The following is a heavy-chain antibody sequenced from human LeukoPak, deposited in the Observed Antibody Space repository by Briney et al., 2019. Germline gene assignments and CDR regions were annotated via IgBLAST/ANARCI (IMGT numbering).Heavy chain of an antibody. CDR3: AKDRPPYQLLARAFDY. Sequence: GGSLRLSCAASGFTFSSYAMSWVRQAPGKGLEWVSAISGSGGSTYYADSVMGRFTISRDNSKNTLYLQMNSLRAEDTAVYYCAKDRPPYQLLARAFDYWGQGTLVTVSS. V-gene: IGHV3-23*01. CDR1: GFTFSSYA. J-gene: IGHJ4*02. D-gene: IGHD2-2*01. CDR2: ISGSGGST.